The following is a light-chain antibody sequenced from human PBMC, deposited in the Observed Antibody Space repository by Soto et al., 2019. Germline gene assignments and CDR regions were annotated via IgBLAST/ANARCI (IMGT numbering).Light chain of an antibody. CDR1: QALSNY. CDR3: QQYYSYPIT. Sequence: DIQLTQSPSFLSASVGDTFTITCRASQALSNYLAWYQQKPGKAPDLLIYSASTLQSGVPSRFSGSGSGTDFTLTISCLQSEDFATYYCQQYYSYPITFGQGTRLEIK. J-gene: IGKJ5*01. V-gene: IGKV1-9*01. CDR2: SAS.